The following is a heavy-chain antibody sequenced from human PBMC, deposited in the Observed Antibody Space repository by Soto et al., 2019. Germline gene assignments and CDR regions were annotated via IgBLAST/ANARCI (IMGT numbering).Heavy chain of an antibody. CDR1: GHTFTRYY. D-gene: IGHD1-26*01. CDR2: INPSAGST. CDR3: ARETRIVGSPTGDAFDI. V-gene: IGHV1-46*01. Sequence: GASVKVSCKSSGHTFTRYYMHWVRQAPGQGLEWMGVINPSAGSTTYAQRFQGRVTMTRDTSTSTVYMELSSLRSEDTVVYYCARETRIVGSPTGDAFDIWGQGTMVTVSS. J-gene: IGHJ3*02.